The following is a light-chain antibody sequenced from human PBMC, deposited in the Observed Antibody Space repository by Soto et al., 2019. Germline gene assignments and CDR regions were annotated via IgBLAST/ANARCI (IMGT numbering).Light chain of an antibody. CDR3: NSRASGTTYV. CDR1: SSDVGAYNY. V-gene: IGLV2-14*01. Sequence: QSALTQPASVSGSPGQSITISCIVASSDVGAYNYVSWYQQLPGKAPKLMIYEVSNRPSGISNRFSGSKSGNTASLTISGLQTEDEADYYCNSRASGTTYVFGTGTKVTLL. J-gene: IGLJ1*01. CDR2: EVS.